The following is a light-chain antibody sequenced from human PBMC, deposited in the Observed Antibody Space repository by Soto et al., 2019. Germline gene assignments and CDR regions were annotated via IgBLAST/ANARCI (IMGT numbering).Light chain of an antibody. J-gene: IGLJ2*01. CDR2: EVY. CDR3: SSYTSSNTLI. V-gene: IGLV2-14*01. Sequence: QSALTQPRSVSGSPGQSVTISCTGTSSDVGGYNYVSWYQHHPGKAPKLMIYEVYNRPSGVSHHFSGSKSGNTASLTISGLQAEDEADYYCSSYTSSNTLIFGGGTKLTVL. CDR1: SSDVGGYNY.